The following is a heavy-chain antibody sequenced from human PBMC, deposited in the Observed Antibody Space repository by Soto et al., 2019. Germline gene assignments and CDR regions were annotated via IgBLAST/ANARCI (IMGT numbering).Heavy chain of an antibody. CDR2: IYYSGST. V-gene: IGHV4-31*03. J-gene: IGHJ5*02. D-gene: IGHD6-13*01. CDR3: ARERYAAAARYNWFDP. CDR1: GGSISSGGYY. Sequence: SETLSLTCTVSGGSISSGGYYWSWIRQHPGKGLEWIGYIYYSGSTYYNPSLKSRVTISVDTSKNQFSLKLSSVTAADTAVYYCARERYAAAARYNWFDPWGQGTLVTVSS.